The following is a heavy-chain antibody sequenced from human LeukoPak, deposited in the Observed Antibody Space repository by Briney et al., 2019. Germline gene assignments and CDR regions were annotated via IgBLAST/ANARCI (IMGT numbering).Heavy chain of an antibody. D-gene: IGHD2-21*02. V-gene: IGHV1-46*01. J-gene: IGHJ4*02. CDR1: GYTFTSYY. CDR2: INPRVGST. CDR3: AREGLLFTPDY. Sequence: ASVKVSCKTSGYTFTSYYIHWVRQAPGQGLEWMGIINPRVGSTTYAQKFQGRVTMTRDTSTSTVYMELSTLRCEDTAVYYCAREGLLFTPDYWGQGTLVTVSS.